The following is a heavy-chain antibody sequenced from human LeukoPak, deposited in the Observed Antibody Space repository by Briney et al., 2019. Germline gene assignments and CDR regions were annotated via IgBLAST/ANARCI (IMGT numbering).Heavy chain of an antibody. V-gene: IGHV3-33*01. D-gene: IGHD3-22*01. Sequence: GGSLRLSCAASGFTFSSYGMHWVRQAPGKGLEWVAVIWYDGSNKYYADSVKGRFTISRDNSKNTLYLQMNSLRAEDTAVYYCARGESWYYYDRTPFDYWGQGTLVTVSS. CDR1: GFTFSSYG. J-gene: IGHJ4*02. CDR3: ARGESWYYYDRTPFDY. CDR2: IWYDGSNK.